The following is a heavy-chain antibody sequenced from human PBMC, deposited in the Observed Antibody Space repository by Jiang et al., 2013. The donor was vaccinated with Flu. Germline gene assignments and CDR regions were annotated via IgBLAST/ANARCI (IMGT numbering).Heavy chain of an antibody. D-gene: IGHD1-26*01. V-gene: IGHV1-69*06. J-gene: IGHJ3*02. Sequence: VQLVESGAGVKKPGSSVKVSCEASGGTFSTYAISWVRQAPGQGLEWMGGIIPSIGTTRYAQKFQGRVTITADKSTSTAYMELSSLKSEDTAVYYCARDRQWELLGNAFDIWAKGPWSPSLQ. CDR1: GGTFSTYA. CDR2: IIPSIGTT. CDR3: ARDRQWELLGNAFDI.